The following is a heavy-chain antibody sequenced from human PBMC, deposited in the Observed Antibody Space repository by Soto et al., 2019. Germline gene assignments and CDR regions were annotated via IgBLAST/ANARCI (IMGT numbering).Heavy chain of an antibody. CDR3: AKGRAITVYGVDLLFDY. J-gene: IGHJ4*01. CDR2: IKQDGSEK. CDR1: GFTFSRYW. D-gene: IGHD3-3*01. V-gene: IGHV3-7*03. Sequence: GGSLRLSCAASGFTFSRYWMTWVRQAPGKGLEWVATIKQDGSEKYYVDSVKGRFTISRDNSKNVLYLQMNSLSADDAAVYFCAKGRAITVYGVDLLFDYWGLGTLVTSPQ.